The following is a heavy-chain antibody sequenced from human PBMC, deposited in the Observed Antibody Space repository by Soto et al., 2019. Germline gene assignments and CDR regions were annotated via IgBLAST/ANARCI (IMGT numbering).Heavy chain of an antibody. D-gene: IGHD3-10*01. CDR1: GYTFTSYD. J-gene: IGHJ4*02. Sequence: ASVKVSCKASGYTFTSYDINWVRQATGQGLEWMGWMNPNSGNTGYAQKFQGRVTMTRNTSISTAYMELSSLRSEDTAVYYGASNYYGSGSYDYWGQGTLVTVSS. CDR3: ASNYYGSGSYDY. V-gene: IGHV1-8*02. CDR2: MNPNSGNT.